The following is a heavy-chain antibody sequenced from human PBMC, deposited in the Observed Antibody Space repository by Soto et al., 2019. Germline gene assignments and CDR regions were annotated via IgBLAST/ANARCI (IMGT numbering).Heavy chain of an antibody. D-gene: IGHD3-22*01. Sequence: VSCNASGGTFSSYAIIWVRQAPGQGLECMGGIIPIFGTANYAQKFQGRVTITADESTSTAYMELSSLRSEDTAVYYCASRAEYYYDSSGYRNGAFDIWGQGTMVTV. V-gene: IGHV1-69*01. J-gene: IGHJ3*02. CDR1: GGTFSSYA. CDR3: ASRAEYYYDSSGYRNGAFDI. CDR2: IIPIFGTA.